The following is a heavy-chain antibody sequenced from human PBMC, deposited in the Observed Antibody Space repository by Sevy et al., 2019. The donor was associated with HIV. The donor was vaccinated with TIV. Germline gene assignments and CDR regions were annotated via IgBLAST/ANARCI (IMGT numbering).Heavy chain of an antibody. CDR2: FDPEDGET. Sequence: ASVKVSCKVSGYTLTELSMHWVRQAPGKGLEWMGGFDPEDGETIYAQRFQGRVTMTEDTSTDTAYMELSSLRSEDTAVYYCATVTSISRIVRAPRDYYGMDVWGQGTTVTVSS. V-gene: IGHV1-24*01. CDR3: ATVTSISRIVRAPRDYYGMDV. D-gene: IGHD1-26*01. CDR1: GYTLTELS. J-gene: IGHJ6*02.